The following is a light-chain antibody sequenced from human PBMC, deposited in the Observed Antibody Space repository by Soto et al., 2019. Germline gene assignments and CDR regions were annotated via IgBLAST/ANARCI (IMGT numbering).Light chain of an antibody. V-gene: IGKV1-5*01. CDR3: QHYNSYSEA. Sequence: DIQMTQSPSSLSASVGDRLTIACRASQSIGYYLNWYQQKPGKVPKRLIYAASSLQSGVPSRFSGSGSGTEFTLTISSLQPDDFATYYCQHYNSYSEAFGQGTKVDI. CDR1: QSIGYY. CDR2: AAS. J-gene: IGKJ1*01.